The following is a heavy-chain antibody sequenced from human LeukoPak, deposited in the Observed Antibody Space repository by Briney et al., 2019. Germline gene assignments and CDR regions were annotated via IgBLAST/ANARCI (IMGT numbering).Heavy chain of an antibody. CDR3: ARVLVVAYYYYYMDV. V-gene: IGHV4-59*01. J-gene: IGHJ6*03. CDR2: IHYSGST. CDR1: GGSISSYY. D-gene: IGHD5-12*01. Sequence: SETLSLTCTVSGGSISSYYWSWIRQPPGKGLEWIGYIHYSGSTNYNPSLKSRVTISVDTSKNQFSLKLSSVTAADTAVYYCARVLVVAYYYYYMDVWGKGTTVTVSS.